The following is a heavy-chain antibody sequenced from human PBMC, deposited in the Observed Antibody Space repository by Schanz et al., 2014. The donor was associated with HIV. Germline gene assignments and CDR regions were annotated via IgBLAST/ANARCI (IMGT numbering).Heavy chain of an antibody. J-gene: IGHJ6*02. CDR1: GFMFSSYG. V-gene: IGHV3-33*08. D-gene: IGHD2-15*01. CDR3: ARGSGPYYYYYGMDV. CDR2: IWYDGRNK. Sequence: VQLVESGGGLGHPGGSLRLSCVASGFMFSSYGMHWVRQAPGKGLEWVEVIWYDGRNKYYADSVKGRFTISRDNSKNTLYLQMNSLRAEDTAVYYCARGSGPYYYYYGMDVWGQGTTVTVS.